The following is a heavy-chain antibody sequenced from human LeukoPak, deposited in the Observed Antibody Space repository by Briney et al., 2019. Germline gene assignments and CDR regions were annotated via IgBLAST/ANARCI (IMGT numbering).Heavy chain of an antibody. V-gene: IGHV1-69*04. J-gene: IGHJ4*02. CDR1: GGTFSSYA. Sequence: GASVKVSCKASGGTFSSYAISWVRQAPGQGLEWMGRIIPILGIANYAQKFQGRVTITADKSTSTAYMELSSLRSEDTAVYYCARDFRNGYNSFVPLDYWGQGTLVTVSS. CDR2: IIPILGIA. CDR3: ARDFRNGYNSFVPLDY. D-gene: IGHD5-24*01.